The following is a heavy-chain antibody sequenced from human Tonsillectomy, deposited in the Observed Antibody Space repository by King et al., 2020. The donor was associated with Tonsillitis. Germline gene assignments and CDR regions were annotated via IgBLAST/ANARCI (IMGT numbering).Heavy chain of an antibody. Sequence: VQLVESGGGVVQPGRSLRLSCAASGFTFSSYGMHRVRQAPGKGLEWVAVISYDGSNKYYADSVKGRFTISRDNSKNTLYLQMNSLRAEDTAVYYCAKDLGQVVVVPYGMDVWGQGTTVTVS. CDR3: AKDLGQVVVVPYGMDV. CDR1: GFTFSSYG. V-gene: IGHV3-30*18. D-gene: IGHD2-2*01. J-gene: IGHJ6*02. CDR2: ISYDGSNK.